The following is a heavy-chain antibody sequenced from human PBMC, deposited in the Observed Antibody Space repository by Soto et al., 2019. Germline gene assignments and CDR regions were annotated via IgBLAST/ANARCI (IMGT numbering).Heavy chain of an antibody. V-gene: IGHV4-39*01. J-gene: IGHJ3*02. CDR3: ARFHNFFHAFDI. Sequence: QLQLQESGPGLVQPSETLSLTCSVSGGSFSSSATYWGWFRQPPEKGPEWIGTISSSATSYYNASLKSRVSISADTSTNKFSLHLNSVTAADTAVYHCARFHNFFHAFDIWGHGTMVTVSS. CDR1: GGSFSSSATY. D-gene: IGHD1-20*01. CDR2: ISSSATS.